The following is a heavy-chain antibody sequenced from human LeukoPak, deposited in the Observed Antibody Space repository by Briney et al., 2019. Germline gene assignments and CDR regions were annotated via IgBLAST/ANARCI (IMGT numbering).Heavy chain of an antibody. CDR1: GFTFSSYA. Sequence: GGSLRLSCAASGFTFSSYAMHWVRQAPGKGLEGVAVISYDGSNKYYADSVKGRFTISRDNSKNTLYLQMNSLRAEDTAVYYCARADDYDFWSGYYPLFDYWGQGTLVTVSS. V-gene: IGHV3-30-3*01. CDR3: ARADDYDFWSGYYPLFDY. D-gene: IGHD3-3*01. CDR2: ISYDGSNK. J-gene: IGHJ4*02.